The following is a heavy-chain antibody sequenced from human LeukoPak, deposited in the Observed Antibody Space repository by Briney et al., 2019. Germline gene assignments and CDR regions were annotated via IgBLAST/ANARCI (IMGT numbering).Heavy chain of an antibody. CDR1: GFTFSSYA. J-gene: IGHJ4*02. Sequence: GGSLRLSCAASGFTFSSYAMSWVRQAPGKGLEWVSAISGSGGSTYYADSVKGRFTISRDNSKNTLYLQMNSLRAEDTAVYYCAKGGGDSSSSRRYFDYWGQGTLVTVSS. CDR3: AKGGGDSSSSRRYFDY. D-gene: IGHD6-6*01. CDR2: ISGSGGST. V-gene: IGHV3-23*01.